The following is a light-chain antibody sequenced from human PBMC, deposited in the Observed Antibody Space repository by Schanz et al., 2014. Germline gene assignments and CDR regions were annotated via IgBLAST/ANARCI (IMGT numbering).Light chain of an antibody. J-gene: IGLJ3*02. Sequence: QSVLTQPPSVSGTPGQRVTISCSGSSSNIGANTVSWYQQVPGTAPKPLIYSNNQRPSGVPDRFSGSKSGTSASLAISGLQSEDEADYYCASWDDSLNARVFGGGTKLTVL. CDR2: SNN. V-gene: IGLV1-44*01. CDR1: SSNIGANT. CDR3: ASWDDSLNARV.